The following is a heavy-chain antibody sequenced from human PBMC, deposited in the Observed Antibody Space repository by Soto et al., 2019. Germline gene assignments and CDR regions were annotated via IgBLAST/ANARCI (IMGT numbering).Heavy chain of an antibody. CDR2: ISSNSAYI. V-gene: IGHV3-21*01. CDR3: TRDASRDSSARGWFDP. D-gene: IGHD6-13*01. J-gene: IGHJ5*02. Sequence: LRLSCAASGFTFSSYSMNWVRQAPGKGLEWVSTISSNSAYIYYTDALRGRFTISRDNAKNSLHLQMNSLRAEDTAVYYCTRDASRDSSARGWFDPWGPGTLVTVSS. CDR1: GFTFSSYS.